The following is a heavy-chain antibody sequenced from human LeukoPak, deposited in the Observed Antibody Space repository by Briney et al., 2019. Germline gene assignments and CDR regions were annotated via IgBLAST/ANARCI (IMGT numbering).Heavy chain of an antibody. J-gene: IGHJ6*02. CDR3: ARGPIPTLGYCSSTSCYGGRYYYYGMDV. Sequence: SETLSLTCAVYGGSFSGYYWSWIRQPPGKGPEWIGEINHSGSTNYNPSLKSRVTISVETSKNQFSLKLSSVTAADTAVYYCARGPIPTLGYCSSTSCYGGRYYYYGMDVWGQGTTVTVSS. CDR2: INHSGST. D-gene: IGHD2-2*01. CDR1: GGSFSGYY. V-gene: IGHV4-34*01.